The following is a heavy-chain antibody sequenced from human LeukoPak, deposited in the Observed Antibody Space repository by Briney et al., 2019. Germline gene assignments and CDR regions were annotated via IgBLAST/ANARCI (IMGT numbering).Heavy chain of an antibody. V-gene: IGHV3-48*03. CDR1: GFTFSSYE. Sequence: GGSLRLSCAASGFTFSSYEMNWVRQAPGKGLEWVSYISSSGSTIYYADSVKGRFTISRDNAKNSLYLQMNSLRAEDTAVYYCARARDSSGWLTTRGDFDYWGQGTLVTVSS. CDR3: ARARDSSGWLTTRGDFDY. J-gene: IGHJ4*02. CDR2: ISSSGSTI. D-gene: IGHD6-19*01.